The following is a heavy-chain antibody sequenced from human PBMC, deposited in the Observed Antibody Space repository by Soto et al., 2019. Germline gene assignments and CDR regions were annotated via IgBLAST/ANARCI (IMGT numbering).Heavy chain of an antibody. J-gene: IGHJ6*02. V-gene: IGHV1-46*01. CDR1: GYSFTDYH. CDR2: INPKSGGST. Sequence: ASVKVSCKASGYSFTDYHIHWVRQAPGQGLEWLGRINPKSGGSTSYAQKFQGRVTMTRDTSTSTVYMELSSLRSEDTAVYYCAREERYCSGGSCYPIYYYYYGMDVWGQGTTGTVS. CDR3: AREERYCSGGSCYPIYYYYYGMDV. D-gene: IGHD2-15*01.